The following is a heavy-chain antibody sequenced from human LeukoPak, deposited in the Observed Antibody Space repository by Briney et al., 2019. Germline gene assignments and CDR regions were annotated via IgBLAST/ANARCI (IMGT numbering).Heavy chain of an antibody. J-gene: IGHJ4*02. CDR3: ARGLEGTVSL. V-gene: IGHV4-59*11. CDR2: IYYSGST. CDR1: GGSICSHY. Sequence: SETLSLTCTVSGGSICSHYWSWIRQPPGKGLEWIGYIYYSGSTNSNPSLKSRVTISVDTSKNQFSLKLSSVTAADTAAYYCARGLEGTVSLWGQGTLVTVSS. D-gene: IGHD4-11*01.